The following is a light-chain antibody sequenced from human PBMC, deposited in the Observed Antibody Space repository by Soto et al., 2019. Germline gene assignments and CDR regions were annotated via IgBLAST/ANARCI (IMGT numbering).Light chain of an antibody. V-gene: IGKV3-15*01. CDR2: GAS. J-gene: IGKJ3*01. CDR1: QSISSN. Sequence: EIVMTQSPATLSVSPGERATLSCRASQSISSNLAWYQQKPGQAPRLLIYGASTRATGIPATFSGSGSGTEFTPTISSLQSEDFAGYYCQQHNNWPFTFGPGAKVDIK. CDR3: QQHNNWPFT.